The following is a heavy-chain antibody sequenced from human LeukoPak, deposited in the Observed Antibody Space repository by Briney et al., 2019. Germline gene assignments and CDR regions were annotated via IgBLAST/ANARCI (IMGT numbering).Heavy chain of an antibody. CDR3: AREFAINAFDF. CDR2: INPNSGDT. J-gene: IGHJ3*01. Sequence: GPVQFSCKPSGYTFTAKHLYWVRQAPGQGLELMGWINPNSGDTNYAQKFKGRVTMTTDTSISTAYMVLSRLTSDDTAVYYCAREFAINAFDFWGQGTLVTVSS. CDR1: GYTFTAKH. V-gene: IGHV1-2*02. D-gene: IGHD5-12*01.